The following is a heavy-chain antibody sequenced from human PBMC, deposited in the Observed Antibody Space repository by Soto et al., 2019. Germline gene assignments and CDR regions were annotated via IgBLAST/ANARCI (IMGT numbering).Heavy chain of an antibody. Sequence: QVQLVQSGVEVKKPGASVKVSCKASGYTFTSYYMHWVRQAPGQGLEWMGRIYPSDGRTGYAQKFKGRVTMTGDTSTSTDYMDLSILSSEDTPVYYCGRVFAGSWNGDPSGGAFDHWGQGTKVTVSS. V-gene: IGHV1-46*03. CDR2: IYPSDGRT. CDR1: GYTFTSYY. J-gene: IGHJ3*01. D-gene: IGHD1-1*01. CDR3: GRVFAGSWNGDPSGGAFDH.